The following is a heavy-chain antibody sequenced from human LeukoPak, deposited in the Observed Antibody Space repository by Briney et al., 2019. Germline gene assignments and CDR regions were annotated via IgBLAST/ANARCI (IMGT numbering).Heavy chain of an antibody. V-gene: IGHV1-69*02. D-gene: IGHD4-23*01. CDR3: ARTMTTVVTAGPLAFDI. CDR2: IIPILGIA. CDR1: GGTFSSYT. Sequence: SVKVSCKASGGTFSSYTISWVRQAPGQGLEWMGRIIPILGIANYAQRFQGRVTITADKSTSTAYMELSSLRSEDTAVYYCARTMTTVVTAGPLAFDIWGQGTMVTVSS. J-gene: IGHJ3*02.